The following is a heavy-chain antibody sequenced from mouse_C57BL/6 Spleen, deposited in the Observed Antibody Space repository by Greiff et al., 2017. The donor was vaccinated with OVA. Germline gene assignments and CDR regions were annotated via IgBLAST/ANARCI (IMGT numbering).Heavy chain of an antibody. V-gene: IGHV1-61*01. Sequence: QVQLQQPGAELVRPGSSVKLSCKASGYTFTSYWMDWVKQRPGQGLEWIGNIYPSDSETHYNQKFKDKATLTVDKSSSTAYMQLSSLTSEDSAVYYCARREGYEYGGSYFDYWGQGTTLTVSS. J-gene: IGHJ2*01. D-gene: IGHD2-4*01. CDR3: ARREGYEYGGSYFDY. CDR2: IYPSDSET. CDR1: GYTFTSYW.